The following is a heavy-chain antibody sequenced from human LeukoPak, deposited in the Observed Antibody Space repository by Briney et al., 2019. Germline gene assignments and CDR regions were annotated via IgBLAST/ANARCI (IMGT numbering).Heavy chain of an antibody. CDR3: ARVSVAAMHYYYYYMDV. Sequence: PSETLSLTCAIYGGSFSAYYWNWIRQPPGKGLEWIGEINHSGSTNYNPSLKSRVTISVDTSKNQFSLKLSSVTAADTAVYYCARVSVAAMHYYYYYMDVWGKGTTVTVSS. CDR2: INHSGST. V-gene: IGHV4-34*01. J-gene: IGHJ6*03. CDR1: GGSFSAYY. D-gene: IGHD2-2*01.